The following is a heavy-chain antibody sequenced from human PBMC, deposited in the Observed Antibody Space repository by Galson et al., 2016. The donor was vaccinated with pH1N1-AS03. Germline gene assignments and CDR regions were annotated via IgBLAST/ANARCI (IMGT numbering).Heavy chain of an antibody. D-gene: IGHD4-17*01. V-gene: IGHV3-53*01. CDR2: IYSGGTT. CDR1: GLIVSSDY. Sequence: SLRLSCAVTGLIVSSDYMSWVRQAPGKGLEWVSYIYSGGTTSYADSMKGRFTISRDSSKNTVHLQMNSLSPEDTAVYYCARDRRGHGDLDYWGQGTLVTVSS. CDR3: ARDRRGHGDLDY. J-gene: IGHJ4*02.